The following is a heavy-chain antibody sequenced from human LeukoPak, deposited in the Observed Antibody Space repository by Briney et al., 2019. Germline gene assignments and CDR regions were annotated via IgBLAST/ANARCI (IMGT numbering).Heavy chain of an antibody. V-gene: IGHV3-7*03. Sequence: GGSMRLSCAASRFTFSSYWMSWVRQAPGKGLEWVANIKQDGSEKYYVDSVKGRFTISRDNAKNSLYLQMNSLRAEDTAVYYCARVLAYYDSSGSYGMDVWGQGTTVTVSS. D-gene: IGHD3-22*01. J-gene: IGHJ6*02. CDR1: RFTFSSYW. CDR2: IKQDGSEK. CDR3: ARVLAYYDSSGSYGMDV.